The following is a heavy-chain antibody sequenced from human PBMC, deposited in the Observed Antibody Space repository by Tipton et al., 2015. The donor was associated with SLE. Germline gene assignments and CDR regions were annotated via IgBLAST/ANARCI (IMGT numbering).Heavy chain of an antibody. J-gene: IGHJ6*02. CDR2: IYYTGSA. CDR1: GGSISSPTYY. V-gene: IGHV4-39*07. D-gene: IGHD2-2*01. CDR3: ARRRECGSCPEAYAYYYGMDV. Sequence: TLSLTCTVSGGSISSPTYYWGWVRQPPGKGLEWIGSIYYTGSAYYNPSLKSRVIISVDTSKNQFSLKLSSVTAADTAVYYCARRRECGSCPEAYAYYYGMDVWGQGTTVTVSS.